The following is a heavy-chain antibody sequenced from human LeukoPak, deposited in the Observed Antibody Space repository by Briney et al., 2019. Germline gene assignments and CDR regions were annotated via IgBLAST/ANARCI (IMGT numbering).Heavy chain of an antibody. CDR1: AFTFSSFS. CDR3: ARYSNSCVDY. Sequence: GGSLRLSCAASAFTFSSFSMNWVRQAPGRGLEWVSSISSSGTYTYYADSVKGRFTISRDNPKNSLYLQMYSLRAEDTAVYYCARYSNSCVDYWGQGTLVTVSS. J-gene: IGHJ4*02. CDR2: ISSSGTYT. D-gene: IGHD6-13*01. V-gene: IGHV3-21*01.